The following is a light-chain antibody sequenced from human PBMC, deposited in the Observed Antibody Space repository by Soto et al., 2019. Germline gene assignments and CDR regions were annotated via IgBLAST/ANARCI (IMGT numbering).Light chain of an antibody. CDR3: QQTESYPST. CDR1: QDISRF. Sequence: IQLTQSPSSLSASVGDRVTITCRASQDISRFVAWDEQKPGKAPKLLIFAASTLQSGVPSRFSGSGSGTDFTLTISSLQPEDFATYYCQQTESYPSTFGGGTKVNIK. V-gene: IGKV1-9*01. J-gene: IGKJ4*01. CDR2: AAS.